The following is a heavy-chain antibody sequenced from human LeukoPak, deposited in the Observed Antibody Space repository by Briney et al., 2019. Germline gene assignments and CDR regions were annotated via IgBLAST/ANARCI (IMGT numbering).Heavy chain of an antibody. Sequence: GGSLRLSCVVSGFTFSSYEMNWVCQAPGKGLEWVSYISSSGSTIYYADSVKGRFTISRDNSKNTLYLQMNSLRAEDTAVYYCASCCKADAFDIWGQGTMVTVSS. D-gene: IGHD2/OR15-2a*01. CDR1: GFTFSSYE. V-gene: IGHV3-48*03. CDR3: ASCCKADAFDI. J-gene: IGHJ3*02. CDR2: ISSSGSTI.